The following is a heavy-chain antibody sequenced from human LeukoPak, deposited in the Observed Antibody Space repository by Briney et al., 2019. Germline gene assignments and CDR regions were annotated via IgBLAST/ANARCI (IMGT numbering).Heavy chain of an antibody. CDR3: ARERYDILTGRKWYYMDV. Sequence: SVKVSCKASGGTFSSYAISWVRQAPGQGLEWMGGIIPIFGTANYAQKFQGRVTITADESTSTAYMELSSLRSEDTAVYYCARERYDILTGRKWYYMDVWGKGTTVTVSS. J-gene: IGHJ6*03. V-gene: IGHV1-69*13. D-gene: IGHD3-9*01. CDR2: IIPIFGTA. CDR1: GGTFSSYA.